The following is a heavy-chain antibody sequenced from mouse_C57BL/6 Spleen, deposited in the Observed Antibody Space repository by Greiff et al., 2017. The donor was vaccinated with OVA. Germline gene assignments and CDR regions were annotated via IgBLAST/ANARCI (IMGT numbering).Heavy chain of an antibody. CDR1: GYSFTGYY. CDR3: ARRGRTAHVSYFDY. J-gene: IGHJ2*01. V-gene: IGHV1-42*01. CDR2: INPSTGGT. D-gene: IGHD3-2*02. Sequence: VQLQQSGPELVKPGASVKISCKASGYSFTGYYMNWVKQSPEKSLEWIGEINPSTGGTTYNQKFKAKATLTVDKSSSTAYMQLKSLTSEDSAVYYCARRGRTAHVSYFDYWGQGTTLTVSS.